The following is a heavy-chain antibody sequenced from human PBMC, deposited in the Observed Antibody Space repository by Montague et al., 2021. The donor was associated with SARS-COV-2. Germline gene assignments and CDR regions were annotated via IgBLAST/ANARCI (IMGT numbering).Heavy chain of an antibody. Sequence: CAISGDSVSSNSATWNWVRQSPSRGLEWLGRTYYRSKWYNDYAVSVRGRVTINPDTSKNQFSLQLNSVTPADTAIYYCTSGREGNYNVMDVWGQGTTVTV. J-gene: IGHJ6*02. CDR1: GDSVSSNSAT. V-gene: IGHV6-1*01. CDR3: TSGREGNYNVMDV. CDR2: TYYRSKWYN. D-gene: IGHD1-14*01.